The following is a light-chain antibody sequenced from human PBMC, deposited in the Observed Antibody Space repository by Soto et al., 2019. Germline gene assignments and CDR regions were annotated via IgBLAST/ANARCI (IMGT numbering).Light chain of an antibody. CDR1: QTITNY. CDR2: AAS. V-gene: IGKV1-39*01. Sequence: DIQMTQSPSSLSASVGDRVTITCRASQTITNYLNWYQQKPGKAPKLLIYAASTLLSGVPSRFTGGGSGTDFTLRGGSLQPEDFATYFCQQSYSSPWTFGRGTKVEI. J-gene: IGKJ1*01. CDR3: QQSYSSPWT.